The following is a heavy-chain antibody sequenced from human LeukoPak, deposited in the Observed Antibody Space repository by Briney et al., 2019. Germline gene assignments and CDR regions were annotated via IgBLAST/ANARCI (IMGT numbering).Heavy chain of an antibody. J-gene: IGHJ6*03. Sequence: ASVKVSCKASGYTFTSYDINWVRQATGQGLEWMGWMNPNSGNTGYAQKFQGRVTMTRNTSISTAYMELSSLRSEDTAVYYCARGPRITLVRGGQWYYYMDVWGKGTTVTISS. CDR1: GYTFTSYD. V-gene: IGHV1-8*01. CDR2: MNPNSGNT. D-gene: IGHD3-10*01. CDR3: ARGPRITLVRGGQWYYYMDV.